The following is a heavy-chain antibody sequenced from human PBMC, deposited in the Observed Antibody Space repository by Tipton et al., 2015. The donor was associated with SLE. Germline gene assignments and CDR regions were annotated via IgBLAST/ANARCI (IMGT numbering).Heavy chain of an antibody. V-gene: IGHV3-48*03. J-gene: IGHJ4*02. CDR1: GFTFSSYE. Sequence: GSLRLSCAASGFTFSSYEMNWVRQAPGKGLEWVSYISSSGSTIYYADSVKGRFTISRDNAKNSLYLQMNNVRVEDTALYYCTRGIDPGSSRISDYWGQGTMVSVSS. D-gene: IGHD2-15*01. CDR2: ISSSGSTI. CDR3: TRGIDPGSSRISDY.